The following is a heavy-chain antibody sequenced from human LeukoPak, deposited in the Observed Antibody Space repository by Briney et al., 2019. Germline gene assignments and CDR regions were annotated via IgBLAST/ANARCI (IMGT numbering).Heavy chain of an antibody. Sequence: GESLKISCAASGFTFRNYGMHWVRQVPGKGLEWVAVIWYDGSNKYYADSVKGRFTISRDNSKNTLYLQINSLRAEDTAVYYCATARDSNSNRGLYMDVWGKGTTVTVSS. D-gene: IGHD4-11*01. CDR3: ATARDSNSNRGLYMDV. J-gene: IGHJ6*03. CDR1: GFTFRNYG. V-gene: IGHV3-33*01. CDR2: IWYDGSNK.